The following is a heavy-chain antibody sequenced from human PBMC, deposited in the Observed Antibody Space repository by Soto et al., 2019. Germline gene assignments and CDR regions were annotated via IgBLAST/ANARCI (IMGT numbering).Heavy chain of an antibody. CDR1: GGSISSYY. V-gene: IGHV4-59*01. CDR2: IYYSGST. Sequence: SETLSLTCTVSGGSISSYYWSWIRQPPGKGLEWIGYIYYSGSTNYNPSLKSRVTISVDTSKNQFSLKLSSVTAADTAVYYCARDMTTVLRNWFDPWGQGTLVTVSS. D-gene: IGHD4-17*01. J-gene: IGHJ5*02. CDR3: ARDMTTVLRNWFDP.